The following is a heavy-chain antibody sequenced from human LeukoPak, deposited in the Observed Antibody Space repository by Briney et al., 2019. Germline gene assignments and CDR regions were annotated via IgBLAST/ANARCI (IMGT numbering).Heavy chain of an antibody. J-gene: IGHJ4*02. CDR3: ARRWGSGSYYLFDY. CDR1: GFALSTRGVG. CDR2: IYWNDDK. Sequence: SGPTLVNPTQTLTLTCTFSGFALSTRGVGVGGIREPPGKALEWLALIYWNDDKRYSPSLKTRLTITKDTSKNQVVLTMTNMDPVDTATYYCARRWGSGSYYLFDYWGQGTLVTVSS. D-gene: IGHD3-10*01. V-gene: IGHV2-5*01.